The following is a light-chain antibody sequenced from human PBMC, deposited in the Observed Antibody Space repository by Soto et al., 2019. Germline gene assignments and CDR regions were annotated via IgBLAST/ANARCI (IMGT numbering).Light chain of an antibody. Sequence: EIVLTQSPATLSLSPGERATLSCRASQSVGTYLAWYQHTPCQAPRLLIYVASIRATGITARGSGSGSGTDFTVTIISPEPEDFAAYDWKKRYNWPNTFGQGTKVESK. V-gene: IGKV3-11*01. CDR3: KKRYNWPNT. CDR1: QSVGTY. CDR2: VAS. J-gene: IGKJ2*01.